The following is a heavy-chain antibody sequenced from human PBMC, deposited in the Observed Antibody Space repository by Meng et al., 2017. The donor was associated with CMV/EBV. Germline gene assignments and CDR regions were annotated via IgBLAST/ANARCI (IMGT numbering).Heavy chain of an antibody. CDR1: GGPISSGDYY. V-gene: IGHV4-30-4*08. CDR2: IYYSGST. J-gene: IGHJ4*02. Sequence: HGPRPQPGPGRVKPSQTLSLTCTVSGGPISSGDYYWSWIRQPPGKGLEWIGYIYYSGSTYYNPSLKSRVTISVDTSKNQFSLKLSSVTAADTAVYYCARAAPDYYDSSGPPDYWGQGTLVTVSS. CDR3: ARAAPDYYDSSGPPDY. D-gene: IGHD3-22*01.